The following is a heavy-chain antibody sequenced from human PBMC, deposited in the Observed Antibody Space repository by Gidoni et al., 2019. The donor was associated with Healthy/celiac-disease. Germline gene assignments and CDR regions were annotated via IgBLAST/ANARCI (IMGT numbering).Heavy chain of an antibody. Sequence: QVQLQQWGAGLLKPSETLSLTCAVYGGSFSGYYWSWIRQPPGKGLEWIGEINHSGSTNYNPSLKSRVTISVDTSKNQFSLKLSSVTAADTAVYYCARGRTDFWGGYYPLDDYWGQGTLVTVSS. J-gene: IGHJ4*02. CDR2: INHSGST. CDR1: GGSFSGYY. CDR3: ARGRTDFWGGYYPLDDY. V-gene: IGHV4-34*01. D-gene: IGHD3-3*01.